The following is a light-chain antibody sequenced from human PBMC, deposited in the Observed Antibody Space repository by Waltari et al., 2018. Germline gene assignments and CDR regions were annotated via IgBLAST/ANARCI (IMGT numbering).Light chain of an antibody. Sequence: QSALTQPASVSGSPGQSVTISCTGTTSAVGGFDFVSWYRHRPGRDIRLMIYDVSSRPSGVSTRFSGSKSGNTASLTISGLQAEDEADYYCSSYTDIGTLVLFGGGTKLTVL. CDR1: TSAVGGFDF. J-gene: IGLJ3*02. CDR2: DVS. CDR3: SSYTDIGTLVL. V-gene: IGLV2-14*03.